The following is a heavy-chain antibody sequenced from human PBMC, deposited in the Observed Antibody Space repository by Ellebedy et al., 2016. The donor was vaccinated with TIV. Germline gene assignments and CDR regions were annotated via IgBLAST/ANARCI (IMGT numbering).Heavy chain of an antibody. Sequence: PGGSLRLSCAASGFTFSSHGMHWVRQAPGKGLEWVAVIWYDGSNTYYADSVKCRFTISRDSSKNTLYLEMTSLRAEDTAVYYCARDKRFQKHYGMDVWGQGTTVTVSS. CDR3: ARDKRFQKHYGMDV. J-gene: IGHJ6*02. CDR1: GFTFSSHG. V-gene: IGHV3-33*01. CDR2: IWYDGSNT.